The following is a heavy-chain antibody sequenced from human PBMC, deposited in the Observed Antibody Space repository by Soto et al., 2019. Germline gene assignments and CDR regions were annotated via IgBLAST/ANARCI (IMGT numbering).Heavy chain of an antibody. CDR3: AKGRAGRPPFALNY. J-gene: IGHJ4*02. V-gene: IGHV3-23*01. CDR2: ISDSGDNT. Sequence: PGGSVRRSYEACGINFSNYAMSWVRQDKGKGLEWVSGISDSGDNTYYADSVKGRFTISRDNSKNTLYLQMNSLRAGDTAVYSCAKGRAGRPPFALNYWGQGTLVTVSS. CDR1: GINFSNYA. D-gene: IGHD6-6*01.